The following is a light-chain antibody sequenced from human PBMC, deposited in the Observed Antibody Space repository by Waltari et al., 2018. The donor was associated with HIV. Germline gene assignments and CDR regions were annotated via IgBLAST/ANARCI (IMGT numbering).Light chain of an antibody. V-gene: IGKV3-20*01. Sequence: ESVLTQYPGTLSLSPGDRATLSCRASQSVSSSYLAWYQQKPGQAPRLLIYGASSRATGIPDRFSGSGSGTDFTLTISRLEPEDFAVYYCQQYGSSPLTFGPGTKVDIK. CDR1: QSVSSSY. CDR3: QQYGSSPLT. CDR2: GAS. J-gene: IGKJ3*01.